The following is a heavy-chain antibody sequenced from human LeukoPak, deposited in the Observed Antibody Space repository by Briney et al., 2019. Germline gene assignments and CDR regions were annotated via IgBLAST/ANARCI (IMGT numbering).Heavy chain of an antibody. D-gene: IGHD3-22*01. J-gene: IGHJ3*02. Sequence: ASVKVSCKASGGTFSSYAISWVRQAPGQGPEWMGGIIPIFGTANYAQKFQGRVTITADESTSTAYMELSSLRSEDTAVYYCARVGPTTRYYDSSGYSLDDAFDIWGQGTMVTVSS. CDR1: GGTFSSYA. CDR2: IIPIFGTA. CDR3: ARVGPTTRYYDSSGYSLDDAFDI. V-gene: IGHV1-69*01.